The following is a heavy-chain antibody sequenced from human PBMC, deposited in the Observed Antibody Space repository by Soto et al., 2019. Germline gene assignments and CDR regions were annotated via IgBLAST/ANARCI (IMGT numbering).Heavy chain of an antibody. D-gene: IGHD3-3*01. CDR2: ISGSGGST. V-gene: IGHV3-23*01. Sequence: GGSLRLSCAASGFTFSSYAMSWVRQAPGKGLEWVSAISGSGGSTYYADSVKGRFTISRDNSKNTLYLQMNSLRAEDTAVYYCAKGIFPITIFGVVPTYYYYYYGMDVWGQGTTVTVSS. CDR1: GFTFSSYA. J-gene: IGHJ6*02. CDR3: AKGIFPITIFGVVPTYYYYYYGMDV.